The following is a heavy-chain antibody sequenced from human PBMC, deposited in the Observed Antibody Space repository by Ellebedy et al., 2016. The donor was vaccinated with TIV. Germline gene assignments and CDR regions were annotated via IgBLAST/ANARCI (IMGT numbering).Heavy chain of an antibody. CDR3: ARVGIPFAMDV. J-gene: IGHJ6*02. CDR2: IKGDAGEE. Sequence: PGGSLRLSCLASGFPFGPFSMSWVRQAPGKGLEWVAMIKGDAGEEFYADSVKGRFTISRDNGRQSVDLQMRSLRADDTAVYHCARVGIPFAMDVWGPGTTVTVSS. CDR1: GFPFGPFS. D-gene: IGHD1-26*01. V-gene: IGHV3-7*03.